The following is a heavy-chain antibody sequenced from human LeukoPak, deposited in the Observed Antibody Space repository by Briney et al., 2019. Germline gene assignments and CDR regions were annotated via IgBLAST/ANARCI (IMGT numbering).Heavy chain of an antibody. CDR3: ARGVYSYSTYFDY. J-gene: IGHJ4*02. Sequence: GASVKVPCKASGYTFTGYYMHWVRQAPGQGLEWMGWINPNSGGTNYAQKFQGRVTMTRDTSISTAYMELSRLRSDDTAVYYCARGVYSYSTYFDYWGQGTLVTVSS. D-gene: IGHD2/OR15-2a*01. V-gene: IGHV1-2*02. CDR2: INPNSGGT. CDR1: GYTFTGYY.